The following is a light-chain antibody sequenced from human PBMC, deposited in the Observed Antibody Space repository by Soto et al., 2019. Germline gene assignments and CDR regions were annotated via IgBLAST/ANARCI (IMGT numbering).Light chain of an antibody. CDR1: SSDVGYDNY. CDR2: EVS. V-gene: IGLV2-14*01. CDR3: TSHTAISTWV. J-gene: IGLJ3*02. Sequence: QSALTQPASVSGSPGQSITISCTGTSSDVGYDNYVSWFQQHPGKAPKLMIYEVSRRPSGVSNRFSGSTSANTASLTISGLQAEDEADYYCTSHTAISTWVFGGGTKLTVL.